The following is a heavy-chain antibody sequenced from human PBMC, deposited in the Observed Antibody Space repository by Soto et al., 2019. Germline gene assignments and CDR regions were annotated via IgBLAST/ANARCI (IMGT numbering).Heavy chain of an antibody. Sequence: EVQLVESGGGLVQPGRSLRLSCAASGFTFDDYAMHWVGQAPGKGLEWVSSISWNSDTIDYADSVKGRFTISRDNAKNSLYLQMSSLRAEDSALYYCAKGTSPIATAGFFDYWGQGTLLTVSS. D-gene: IGHD6-13*01. V-gene: IGHV3-9*01. J-gene: IGHJ4*02. CDR3: AKGTSPIATAGFFDY. CDR2: ISWNSDTI. CDR1: GFTFDDYA.